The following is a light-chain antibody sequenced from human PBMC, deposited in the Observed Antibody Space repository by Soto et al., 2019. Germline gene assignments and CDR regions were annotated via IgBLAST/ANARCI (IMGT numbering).Light chain of an antibody. CDR1: QSISSY. V-gene: IGKV1-39*01. Sequence: DIQMTQSPSSLSASVGDRVTITCRASQSISSYLNWYQQKPGKAPNLLIYAASSLQSGVPPRFSGSGSGTDFTLTISSLQPEDFAIYYCQQSYSTPFTFGPGTKVDIK. CDR3: QQSYSTPFT. J-gene: IGKJ3*01. CDR2: AAS.